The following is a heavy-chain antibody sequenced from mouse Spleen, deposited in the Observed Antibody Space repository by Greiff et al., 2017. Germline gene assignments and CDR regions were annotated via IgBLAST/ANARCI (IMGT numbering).Heavy chain of an antibody. CDR3: ARTGTLAY. D-gene: IGHD4-1*01. V-gene: IGHV14-2*01. J-gene: IGHJ3*01. CDR2: IDPEDGQT. Sequence: VQLQQSGAKLVKPGASVKLSCRSSGFNINDYYIHWVKQRTEQGLEWIGRIDPEDGQTKYAPKFQGKATITADTSSNTAYLQLSSLTSEDTAVYYCARTGTLAYWGQGTLVTVSA. CDR1: GFNINDYY.